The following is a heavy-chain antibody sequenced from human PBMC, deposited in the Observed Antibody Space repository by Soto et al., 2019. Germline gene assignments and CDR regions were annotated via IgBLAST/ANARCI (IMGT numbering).Heavy chain of an antibody. CDR3: ARDGVVVTAPRSTKRDYYYYGMDV. CDR2: ISSSSSTI. CDR1: GFTFSSYS. D-gene: IGHD2-21*02. J-gene: IGHJ6*02. V-gene: IGHV3-48*02. Sequence: GGSLRLSCAASGFTFSSYSMNWVRQAPGKGLEWVSYISSSSSTIYYADSLKGRFTISRDNAKNSLYLQMNSLRDEDTAVYYCARDGVVVTAPRSTKRDYYYYGMDVWGQGTTVTVSS.